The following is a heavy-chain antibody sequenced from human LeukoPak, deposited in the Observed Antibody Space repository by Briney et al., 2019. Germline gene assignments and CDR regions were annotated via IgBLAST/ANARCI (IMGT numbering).Heavy chain of an antibody. Sequence: PAETLSLTCTASGGSMSGTNYYGAGIRQPPGKGREWIGRMYYSGTTYYNPSLKSRVTVSVDTSKIQFSLRLNSVTAADTAIYYCARTAPYYYDSSSYISYWGQGSLVTVSS. J-gene: IGHJ4*02. V-gene: IGHV4-39*01. CDR2: MYYSGTT. D-gene: IGHD3-22*01. CDR1: GGSMSGTNYY. CDR3: ARTAPYYYDSSSYISY.